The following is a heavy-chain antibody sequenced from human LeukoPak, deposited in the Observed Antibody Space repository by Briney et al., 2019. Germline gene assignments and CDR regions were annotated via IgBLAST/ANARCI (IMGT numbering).Heavy chain of an antibody. J-gene: IGHJ6*03. Sequence: PSETLSLTCAVSGGSLSGYFWSWIRQPPGKGLEWIGEIHHTGATNYKPSLKGRVSISLDMSKNQLSLEMRSVTAADTAVYYCARGRLDYYSMDVWGRGTTVTVSS. CDR1: GGSLSGYF. D-gene: IGHD3-9*01. CDR3: ARGRLDYYSMDV. CDR2: IHHTGAT. V-gene: IGHV4-34*01.